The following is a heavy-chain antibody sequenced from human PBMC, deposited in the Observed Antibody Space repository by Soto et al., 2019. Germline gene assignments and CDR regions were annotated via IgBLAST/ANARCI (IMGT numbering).Heavy chain of an antibody. D-gene: IGHD5-12*01. V-gene: IGHV4-39*01. J-gene: IGHJ6*02. Sequence: QLQLQESGPGLVKPSETLSLTCTVSGGSISSSSYYWGWIRQPPGKGLEWIGSIYYSGSTYYNPSLKSRVTISVDTSKNQFSLKLSSVTAADTAVYYCARLLRHNYCGMDVWGQGTTVTVSS. CDR3: ARLLRHNYCGMDV. CDR1: GGSISSSSYY. CDR2: IYYSGST.